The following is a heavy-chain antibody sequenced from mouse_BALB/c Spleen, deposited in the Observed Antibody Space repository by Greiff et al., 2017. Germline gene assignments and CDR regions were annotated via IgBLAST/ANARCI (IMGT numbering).Heavy chain of an antibody. CDR3: ARSGDGYYPCAY. Sequence: EVQLQESGPGLVKPSQSLSLTCTVTGYSITSDYAWNWIRQFPGNKLEWMGYISYSGSTSYNPSLKSRISITRDTSKNQFFLQLNSVTTEDTATYYCARSGDGYYPCAYWGQGTLVTVSA. V-gene: IGHV3-2*02. D-gene: IGHD2-3*01. CDR2: ISYSGST. CDR1: GYSITSDYA. J-gene: IGHJ3*01.